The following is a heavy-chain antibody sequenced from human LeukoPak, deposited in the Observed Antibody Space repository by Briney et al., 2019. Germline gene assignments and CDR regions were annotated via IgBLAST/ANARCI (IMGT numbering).Heavy chain of an antibody. CDR2: IKQDGSEK. D-gene: IGHD6-13*01. CDR3: ARFVSSSWYEVYYYYYYMDV. J-gene: IGHJ6*03. Sequence: GGSLRLSCAASGFISSTFAMSWVRQAPGKGLEWVANIKQDGSEKYYVDSVKGRFTISRDNAKNSLYLQMNSLRAEDTAVYYCARFVSSSWYEVYYYYYYMDVWGKGTTVTVSS. V-gene: IGHV3-7*01. CDR1: GFISSTFA.